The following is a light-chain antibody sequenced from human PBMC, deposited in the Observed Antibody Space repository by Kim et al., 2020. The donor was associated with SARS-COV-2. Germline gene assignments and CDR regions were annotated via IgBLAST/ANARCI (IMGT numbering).Light chain of an antibody. CDR2: YDS. CDR1: NIGSKS. J-gene: IGLJ3*02. CDR3: QVWDSSSDHPV. V-gene: IGLV3-21*04. Sequence: AQGRAARITCGGNNIGSKSVHWYQQKPGQAPVLVIYYDSDRPSGIPERFSGSNSGNTDTLTISRVEAGDEADYYCQVWDSSSDHPVFGGGTQLTVL.